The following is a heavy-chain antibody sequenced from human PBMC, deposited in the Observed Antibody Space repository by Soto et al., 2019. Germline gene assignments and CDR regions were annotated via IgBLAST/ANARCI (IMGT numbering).Heavy chain of an antibody. CDR2: ISAYNGNT. J-gene: IGHJ4*02. CDR1: GYTFTSYG. Sequence: QVQLVQSGAEVKKPGASVKVSCKASGYTFTSYGISWVRQAPGQGLEWMGWISAYNGNTNYAQKLQGRGTMTTDTSTSTRYMALRSLSSDDPAVQYWARDRGSYALACWGQGTLVTVPP. CDR3: ARDRGSYALAC. D-gene: IGHD1-26*01. V-gene: IGHV1-18*01.